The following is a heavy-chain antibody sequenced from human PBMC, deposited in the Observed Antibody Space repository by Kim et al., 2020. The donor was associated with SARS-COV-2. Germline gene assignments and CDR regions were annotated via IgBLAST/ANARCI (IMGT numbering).Heavy chain of an antibody. Sequence: GGSLRLSCAASGFTFSSYSMNWVRQAPGKGLEWVSYISSSSSTIYYADSVKGRFTISRDNAKNSLYLQMNSLRAEDTAVYYCARRITIFGVVVYYGMDVWGQGTTVTVSS. CDR2: ISSSSSTI. J-gene: IGHJ6*02. CDR3: ARRITIFGVVVYYGMDV. CDR1: GFTFSSYS. D-gene: IGHD3-3*01. V-gene: IGHV3-48*04.